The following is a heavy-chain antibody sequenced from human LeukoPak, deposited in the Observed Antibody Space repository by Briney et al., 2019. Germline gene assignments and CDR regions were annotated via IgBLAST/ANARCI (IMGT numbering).Heavy chain of an antibody. J-gene: IGHJ4*02. CDR2: ISYDGSNK. V-gene: IGHV3-30*04. D-gene: IGHD3-22*01. Sequence: PGGSLRLSCAASGFTFSSYAMHWVRQAPGKGLEWVAVISYDGSNKYYADSVKGRFTISRDNSKNTLYLQMNSLRAEDTAVYYCARVRKSSGYTFDYWGQGTLVTVSS. CDR3: ARVRKSSGYTFDY. CDR1: GFTFSSYA.